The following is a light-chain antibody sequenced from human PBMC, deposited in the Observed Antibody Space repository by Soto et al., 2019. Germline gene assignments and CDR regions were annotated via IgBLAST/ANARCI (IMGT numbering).Light chain of an antibody. J-gene: IGKJ1*01. CDR2: GAS. CDR1: QSVRSSY. CDR3: QQYGSSPPWT. Sequence: EIVLTQSPGTLSLSPGERATLSCRAIQSVRSSYLAWYQQNAGQAPRLLIYGASSRATGIPDRFSGSGSGTDFTLTISRLEPEDFAVYYCQQYGSSPPWTFGQGTKVDIK. V-gene: IGKV3-20*01.